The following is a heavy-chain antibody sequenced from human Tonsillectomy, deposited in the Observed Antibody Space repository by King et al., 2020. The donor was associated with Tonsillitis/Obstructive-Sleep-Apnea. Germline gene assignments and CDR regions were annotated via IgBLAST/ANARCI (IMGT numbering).Heavy chain of an antibody. CDR3: ASTPYGSGTYYYFDY. J-gene: IGHJ4*02. V-gene: IGHV3-23*04. CDR2: ISGSGDST. D-gene: IGHD3-10*01. CDR1: GFTFTSHA. Sequence: VQLVESGGGLVQPGGSLRLSCAASGFTFTSHAMSWVRQPPGKGLEWVSTISGSGDSTYYTDSVKGRFAISRDNSKNTLYLQMNSLRAEDTAVYYCASTPYGSGTYYYFDYWGQGTLVTVSS.